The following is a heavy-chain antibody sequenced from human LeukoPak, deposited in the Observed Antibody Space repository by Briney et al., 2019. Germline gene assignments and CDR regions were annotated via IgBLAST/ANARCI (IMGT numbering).Heavy chain of an antibody. CDR2: VGHEDGTT. D-gene: IGHD3-9*01. J-gene: IGHJ4*02. CDR1: GSTLSKIS. CDR3: ATGAIVYDY. V-gene: IGHV1-24*01. Sequence: ASVKVSCKVSGSTLSKISVDWVRQAPGKGLEWMGSVGHEDGTTIHAQKFQGRFNMTVDTATDTAYMEMSSLMSEDTAIYYCATGAIVYDYWGQGTLFTVSS.